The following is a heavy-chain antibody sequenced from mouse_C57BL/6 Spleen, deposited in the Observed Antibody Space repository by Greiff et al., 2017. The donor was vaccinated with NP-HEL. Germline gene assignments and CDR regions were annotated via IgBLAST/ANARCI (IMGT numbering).Heavy chain of an antibody. CDR1: GYTFTDYY. J-gene: IGHJ4*01. V-gene: IGHV1-26*01. D-gene: IGHD2-1*01. CDR3: AREIYYGNYSYAMDY. Sequence: EVQLQQSGPELVKPGASVKISCKASGYTFTDYYMNWVKQSHGKSLEWIGDINPNNGGTSYNQKFKGKATLTVDKSSSTAYMELRSLTSEDSAVYYCAREIYYGNYSYAMDYWGQGTSVTVSS. CDR2: INPNNGGT.